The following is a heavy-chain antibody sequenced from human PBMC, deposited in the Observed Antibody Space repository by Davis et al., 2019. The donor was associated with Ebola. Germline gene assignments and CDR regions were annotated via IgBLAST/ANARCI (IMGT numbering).Heavy chain of an antibody. V-gene: IGHV3-7*01. CDR1: GFSLTSYV. Sequence: PGGSLRLSCEASGFSLTSYVMHWVRQAPGQGLEWVANIKQDGSEKYYVDSVKGRFTISRDNAKNSLYLQMNSLRAEDTAVYYCARGAGQTRDFDYWGQGTLVTVSS. J-gene: IGHJ4*02. CDR2: IKQDGSEK. CDR3: ARGAGQTRDFDY.